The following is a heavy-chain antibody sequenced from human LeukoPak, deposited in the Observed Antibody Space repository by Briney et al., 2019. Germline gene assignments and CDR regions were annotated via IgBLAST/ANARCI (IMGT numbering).Heavy chain of an antibody. J-gene: IGHJ4*02. Sequence: PGGSLRLSCAASGFTFSSYSMNWVRQAPGKGLEWVSYISSSSSTIHYADSVKGRFTISRDNAKNSLYLQMNSLRAEDTAVYYCASEWERRGGFWGQGTLVTVSS. V-gene: IGHV3-48*01. CDR2: ISSSSSTI. CDR3: ASEWERRGGF. CDR1: GFTFSSYS. D-gene: IGHD1-26*01.